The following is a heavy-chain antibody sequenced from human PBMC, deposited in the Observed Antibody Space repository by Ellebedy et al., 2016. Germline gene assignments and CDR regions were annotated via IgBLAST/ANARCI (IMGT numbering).Heavy chain of an antibody. CDR2: IHAGDSDT. CDR3: ARYCSGGSCYRDDAFDL. J-gene: IGHJ3*01. CDR1: GYSFSSYW. V-gene: IGHV5-51*01. D-gene: IGHD2-15*01. Sequence: GGSLRLSCKGSGYSFSSYWIGWVRQMPGKGLEWMGIIHAGDSDTRYSPSFQGQVTISADKSIRTAYLQWSSLKASDTAMYYCARYCSGGSCYRDDAFDLWGQGTLVTVSS.